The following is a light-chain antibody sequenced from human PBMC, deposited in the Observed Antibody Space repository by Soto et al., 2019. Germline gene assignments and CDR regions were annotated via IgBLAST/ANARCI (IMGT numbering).Light chain of an antibody. V-gene: IGKV3D-15*01. CDR1: QSVNIH. CDR2: GAS. CDR3: QQRNNWPPIT. Sequence: EIVMTQSPATLSVSPGERATLSCRASQSVNIHLAWYQQKPGQAPRLLIYGASARATGIPAKFSGSGSGTEFTLTIDNLEPEDFAIYYCQQRNNWPPITFGQGTRLEI. J-gene: IGKJ5*01.